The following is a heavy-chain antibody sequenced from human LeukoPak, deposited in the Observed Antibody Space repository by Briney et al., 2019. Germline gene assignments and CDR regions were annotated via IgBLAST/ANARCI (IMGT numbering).Heavy chain of an antibody. CDR1: GFTFSSYW. CDR3: ARRGLGVVVPAARVGNYMDV. V-gene: IGHV3-74*01. Sequence: GGSLRLSCAASGFTFSSYWMHWVRQAPGKGLVWVSRINSDGSSTSYADSVKGRFTISRDSSKNTLYLQMNSLRAEDTAVYYCARRGLGVVVPAARVGNYMDVWGKGTTVTVSS. CDR2: INSDGSST. J-gene: IGHJ6*03. D-gene: IGHD2-2*01.